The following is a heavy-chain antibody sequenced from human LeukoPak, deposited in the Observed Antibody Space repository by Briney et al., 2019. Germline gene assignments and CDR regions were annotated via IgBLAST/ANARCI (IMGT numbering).Heavy chain of an antibody. Sequence: SETLSLTCTVSGGSISSYYWSWIRQPLGKGLEWIGYIYYSGSTNYNPSLKSRVTISVDTSKNQFSLKLSSVTAADTAVYYCARGTLAAAGNSPPDFDYWGQGTLVTVSS. V-gene: IGHV4-59*01. CDR1: GGSISSYY. CDR3: ARGTLAAAGNSPPDFDY. CDR2: IYYSGST. D-gene: IGHD6-13*01. J-gene: IGHJ4*02.